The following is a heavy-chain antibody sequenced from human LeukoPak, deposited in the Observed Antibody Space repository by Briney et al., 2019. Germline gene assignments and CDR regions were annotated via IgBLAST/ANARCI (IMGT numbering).Heavy chain of an antibody. V-gene: IGHV4-61*02. Sequence: SETLSLTCTVSGGSISSGSYYWSWIRQPAGKGLEWIGRIYTSGSTNYNPSLKSRVTISVDTSKNQFSLKLSSVTAADTAVYYCARLYGAPGPFDPWGQGTLVTVSS. CDR3: ARLYGAPGPFDP. CDR1: GGSISSGSYY. CDR2: IYTSGST. J-gene: IGHJ5*02. D-gene: IGHD3-16*02.